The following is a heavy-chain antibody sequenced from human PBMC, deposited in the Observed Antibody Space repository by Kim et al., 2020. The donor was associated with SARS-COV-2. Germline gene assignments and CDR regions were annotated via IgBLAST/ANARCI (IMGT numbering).Heavy chain of an antibody. V-gene: IGHV3-33*01. CDR1: GFTFSSYG. Sequence: GGSLRLSCAASGFTFSSYGMHWVRQAPGKGLEWVAVIWYDGSNKYYADSVKGRFTISRDNSKNTLYLQMNSLRAEDTAVYYCARDRFSIAAADTNWFDPWGQGTLVTVSS. J-gene: IGHJ5*02. D-gene: IGHD6-13*01. CDR3: ARDRFSIAAADTNWFDP. CDR2: IWYDGSNK.